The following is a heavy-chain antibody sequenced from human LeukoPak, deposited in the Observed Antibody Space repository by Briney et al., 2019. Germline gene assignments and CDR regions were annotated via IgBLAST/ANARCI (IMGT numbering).Heavy chain of an antibody. Sequence: GGSLGLSCAASGFTFRNYVIHWVRQAPGKGLEWVAVTSSDLNVKLYADSVKGRFTISRDNSGSTLYLQMSSLRPEDTAIYYCAREGYYGSGSPPSLYFDYWGQGTLVTVSS. CDR2: TSSDLNVK. V-gene: IGHV3-30-3*01. D-gene: IGHD3-10*01. CDR3: AREGYYGSGSPPSLYFDY. J-gene: IGHJ4*02. CDR1: GFTFRNYV.